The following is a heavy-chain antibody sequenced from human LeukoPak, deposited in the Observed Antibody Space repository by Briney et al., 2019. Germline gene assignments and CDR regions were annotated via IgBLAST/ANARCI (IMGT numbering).Heavy chain of an antibody. CDR1: GGSFSGCY. V-gene: IGHV4-34*01. Sequence: SETLSLTCAVYGGSFSGCYWNWVRQPPGKGVEWIGEINHTGSTNYNPSLKSRVTISVDTSKNQFSLKLSSVTAADTAVYYCARGHRGYSGYGFGYWGQGTLVTVSS. CDR3: ARGHRGYSGYGFGY. CDR2: INHTGST. D-gene: IGHD5-12*01. J-gene: IGHJ4*02.